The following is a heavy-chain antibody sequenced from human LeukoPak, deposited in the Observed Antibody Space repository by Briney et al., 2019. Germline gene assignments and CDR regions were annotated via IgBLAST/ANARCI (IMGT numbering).Heavy chain of an antibody. CDR1: GGSISSSYW. CDR2: IYHSGST. J-gene: IGHJ4*02. CDR3: ATTASSGYYYGLV. D-gene: IGHD3-22*01. Sequence: SETLSLTCAVSGGSISSSYWWTWVRQPPGKGLEWIGEIYHSGSTNYNPSLESRVTISVDTSKNQFSLKLSSVTAADTAVYYCATTASSGYYYGLVWGQGTLVTVSS. V-gene: IGHV4-4*02.